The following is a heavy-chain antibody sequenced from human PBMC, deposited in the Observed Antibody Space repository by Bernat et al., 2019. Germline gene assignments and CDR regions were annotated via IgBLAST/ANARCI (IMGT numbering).Heavy chain of an antibody. V-gene: IGHV4-34*01. CDR2: IKHSGST. CDR3: ARSSSWYRPFDY. Sequence: QVQLQQWGAGLLKPSETLSLTCAVYGGSFSGYYWSWIRRPPGKGLEWIGEIKHSGSTNYNPSLKSRVTISVDTSKNQFSLKLSSVTAAATAVYYCARSSSWYRPFDYWGQGTLVTVSS. CDR1: GGSFSGYY. J-gene: IGHJ4*02. D-gene: IGHD6-13*01.